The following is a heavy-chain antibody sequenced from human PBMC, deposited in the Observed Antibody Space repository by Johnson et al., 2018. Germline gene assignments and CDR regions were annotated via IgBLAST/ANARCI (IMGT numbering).Heavy chain of an antibody. J-gene: IGHJ6*03. D-gene: IGHD6-13*01. CDR1: GFTFSSYA. V-gene: IGHV3-30-3*01. Sequence: QVQLVQSGGGVVQPGRSLRLSCAASGFTFSSYAMHWVRQAPGKGLEWVAVISYDGSNKYYADSVKGRFTISRDNSKNTLYLQMNSLRAEDTAVYYCARVYWVGLQLVLPTMDVWGKWTTVTVSS. CDR3: ARVYWVGLQLVLPTMDV. CDR2: ISYDGSNK.